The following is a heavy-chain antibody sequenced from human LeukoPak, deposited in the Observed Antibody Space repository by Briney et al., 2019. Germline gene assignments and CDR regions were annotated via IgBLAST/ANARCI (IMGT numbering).Heavy chain of an antibody. CDR3: AKRGVVIRVILVGFHKEAYYFDS. Sequence: GGSLRLSCVVSGITLANYGMSWVRQAPGKGLEWVAGVSGSGGSTNYADSVKGRFTISRDNPKNTLYLQMNSLRAEDTAVYFCAKRGVVIRVILVGFHKEAYYFDSWGQGALVTVSS. D-gene: IGHD3-22*01. J-gene: IGHJ4*02. CDR2: VSGSGGST. CDR1: GITLANYG. V-gene: IGHV3-23*01.